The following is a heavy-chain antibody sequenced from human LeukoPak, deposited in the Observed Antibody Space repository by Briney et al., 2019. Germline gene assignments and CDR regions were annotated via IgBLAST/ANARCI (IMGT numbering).Heavy chain of an antibody. CDR3: ARDTIHGGAVATMLDY. D-gene: IGHD5-12*01. V-gene: IGHV1-46*01. Sequence: ASVKVSCKASGYTFTNFYLHWVRQAPGQGLEWMAIINPRGGITNYAQKLQGRVTMTRDTSTSTVYMEMSSLRSDDTAVYYCARDTIHGGAVATMLDYWGQGTLVSVSS. J-gene: IGHJ4*02. CDR1: GYTFTNFY. CDR2: INPRGGIT.